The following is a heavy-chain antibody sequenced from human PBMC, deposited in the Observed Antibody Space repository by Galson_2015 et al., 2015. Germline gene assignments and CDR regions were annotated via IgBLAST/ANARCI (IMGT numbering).Heavy chain of an antibody. V-gene: IGHV4-30-4*01. CDR3: ARGEGVVFYDGNAFDI. CDR1: GGSISSGDYY. D-gene: IGHD2-8*02. Sequence: TLSLTCTVSGGSISSGDYYWSWIRQPPGKGLEWIGYIYYSGSTYYNPSLKSRVTISVDTSKNQFSLKLSSVTAADTAVYYCARGEGVVFYDGNAFDIWGQGTMVTVSS. CDR2: IYYSGST. J-gene: IGHJ3*02.